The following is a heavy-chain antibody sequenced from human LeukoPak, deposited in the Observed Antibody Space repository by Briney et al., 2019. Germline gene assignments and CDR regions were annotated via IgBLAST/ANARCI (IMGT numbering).Heavy chain of an antibody. Sequence: ASVKVSCKASGYTFSSYAIHWVRQAPGQRLEWLGWINAGTGNTKYSQKFQGRVTVTRDTSASTAYMELSSLRSEDTAVYYCARDQQRDYGDYPDAFDIWGQGTMVTVSS. CDR1: GYTFSSYA. CDR3: ARDQQRDYGDYPDAFDI. D-gene: IGHD4-17*01. CDR2: INAGTGNT. V-gene: IGHV1-3*01. J-gene: IGHJ3*02.